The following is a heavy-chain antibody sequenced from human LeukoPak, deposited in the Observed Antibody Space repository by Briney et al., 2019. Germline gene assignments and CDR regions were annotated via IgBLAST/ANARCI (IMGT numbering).Heavy chain of an antibody. CDR1: GFTFSTSG. D-gene: IGHD6-19*01. CDR2: IWFDGSNK. V-gene: IGHV3-33*01. J-gene: IGHJ6*02. CDR3: ARDQRWLVPYYYYGMDV. Sequence: GGSLRLSCAASGFTFSTSGMHWVRQAPGKGLEWVAVIWFDGSNKHYADSVKGRFTISRDNSENTLYLQMNSLRAEDTAVYYCARDQRWLVPYYYYGMDVWGQGTTVTVSS.